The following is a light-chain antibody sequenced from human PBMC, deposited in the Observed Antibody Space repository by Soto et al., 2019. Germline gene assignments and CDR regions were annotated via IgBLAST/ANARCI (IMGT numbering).Light chain of an antibody. J-gene: IGKJ3*01. Sequence: DIQMTQSPSSLSAYLGDRVTITCRASQGVSNYLAWYQQKPGRSPRLLLFGASNLQTGVPASFSGSGSGTLFTLTINGLQPEDVATYYCQKYDRSPLTFGPGTKVDFK. CDR1: QGVSNY. CDR2: GAS. V-gene: IGKV1-27*01. CDR3: QKYDRSPLT.